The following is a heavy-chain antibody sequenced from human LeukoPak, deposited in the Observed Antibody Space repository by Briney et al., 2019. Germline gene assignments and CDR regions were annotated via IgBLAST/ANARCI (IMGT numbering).Heavy chain of an antibody. V-gene: IGHV4-34*01. CDR1: GGSFSGYY. CDR2: INHSGST. Sequence: SETLSLTCAVYGGSFSGYYWSWLRQPPGKGLEWLGEINHSGSTNYNPSLKSRVTISVDTSKNQFSLKLSSVTAADTAVYYCARELATVTNYLDYWGQGTLVTVSS. D-gene: IGHD4-17*01. J-gene: IGHJ4*02. CDR3: ARELATVTNYLDY.